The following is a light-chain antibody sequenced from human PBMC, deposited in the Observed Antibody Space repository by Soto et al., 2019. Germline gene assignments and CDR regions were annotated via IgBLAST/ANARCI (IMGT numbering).Light chain of an antibody. CDR1: SSDVGGYNY. Sequence: QSALTQPASVSGSPGQSITISCTGTSSDVGGYNYVSWYQQHPGKAPKLMIYDVSHRPSGVSYRFSGSKSGNTASLTISGLQAEDEGDYYCSSYTSSSTPVVFGGGTKLTVL. CDR2: DVS. J-gene: IGLJ2*01. V-gene: IGLV2-14*01. CDR3: SSYTSSSTPVV.